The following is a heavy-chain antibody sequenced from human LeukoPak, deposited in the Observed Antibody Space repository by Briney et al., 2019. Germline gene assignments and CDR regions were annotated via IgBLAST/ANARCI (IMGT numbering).Heavy chain of an antibody. Sequence: GGSLRLSCAASGFTFDDYGMSWVRQAPGKGLEWVSGINWNGGSTGYADSVKGRFTISRDNAKNSLYLQMNSLRAEDTALYYCARAGVVPAEAYYFDYWGQGTLVTVS. CDR1: GFTFDDYG. J-gene: IGHJ4*02. D-gene: IGHD2-2*01. CDR2: INWNGGST. V-gene: IGHV3-20*04. CDR3: ARAGVVPAEAYYFDY.